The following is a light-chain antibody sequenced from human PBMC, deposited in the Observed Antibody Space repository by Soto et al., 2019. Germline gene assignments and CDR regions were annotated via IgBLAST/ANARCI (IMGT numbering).Light chain of an antibody. V-gene: IGKV3-20*01. CDR3: QQYASSPWT. CDR1: QSVSSSY. CDR2: GIS. Sequence: EIVLTQSPGTLSLSPGERATLSCRASQSVSSSYLAWYQQKPGQAPRVLIYGISNRATGIPDRFSGSGSGTDFTLTISRLEPEDFAVYYCQQYASSPWTFGQGTKVDIK. J-gene: IGKJ1*01.